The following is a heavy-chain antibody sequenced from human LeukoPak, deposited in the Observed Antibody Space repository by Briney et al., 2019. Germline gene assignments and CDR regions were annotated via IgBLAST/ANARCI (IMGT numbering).Heavy chain of an antibody. J-gene: IGHJ4*02. V-gene: IGHV3-33*01. Sequence: GGSLRLSCAASGFTLSNYVMHWVRQAPGKGLEWVAVIWYDGSNEYYADSVKGRFTISRDNSKNTLYMQMNSLRAEDTAVYYCARDLRHYFDYWGQGTLVTVSS. CDR2: IWYDGSNE. CDR1: GFTLSNYV. CDR3: ARDLRHYFDY.